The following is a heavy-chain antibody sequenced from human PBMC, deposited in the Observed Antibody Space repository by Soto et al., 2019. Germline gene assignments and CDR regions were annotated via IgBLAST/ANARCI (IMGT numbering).Heavy chain of an antibody. Sequence: SETLSLICTVSGGSISSYYWSWVRQPPGKGLEWIGHIYYSGSPNYNPSLKSRITISVDTSTNHFFLKVNSVTAADTAVSYCARLLPSGGAFDIWGQGTMVTVSS. V-gene: IGHV4-59*08. CDR1: GGSISSYY. J-gene: IGHJ3*02. D-gene: IGHD3-16*01. CDR3: ARLLPSGGAFDI. CDR2: IYYSGSP.